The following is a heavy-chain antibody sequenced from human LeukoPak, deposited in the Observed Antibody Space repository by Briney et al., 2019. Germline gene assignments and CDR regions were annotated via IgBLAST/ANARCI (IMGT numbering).Heavy chain of an antibody. D-gene: IGHD1-26*01. V-gene: IGHV1-24*01. Sequence: ASVKVTCKVSGYTLTELSVHWVRQAPGKGLEWMGGFDPEDGETIYAQKFQGRVTMTEDTSTDTAYMELSSLRSEDTAVYYCATDHIWSAQLSGSTTGGFDYWGQGTLVSVSS. CDR3: ATDHIWSAQLSGSTTGGFDY. J-gene: IGHJ4*02. CDR1: GYTLTELS. CDR2: FDPEDGET.